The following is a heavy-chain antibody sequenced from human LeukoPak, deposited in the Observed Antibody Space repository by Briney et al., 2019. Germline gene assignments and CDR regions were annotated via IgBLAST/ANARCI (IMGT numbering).Heavy chain of an antibody. CDR1: GYSFTAYS. CDR2: INTYDGNT. CDR3: ARDFATWYFDY. Sequence: ASVKVSCKASGYSFTAYSIVWVRQAPGQGLEWMGWINTYDGNTNYAQNFQGRVAMTTDTSTSTAYMELRSLRSDDTAVYYCARDFATWYFDYWGQGTLVTVSS. V-gene: IGHV1-18*04. D-gene: IGHD2-15*01. J-gene: IGHJ4*02.